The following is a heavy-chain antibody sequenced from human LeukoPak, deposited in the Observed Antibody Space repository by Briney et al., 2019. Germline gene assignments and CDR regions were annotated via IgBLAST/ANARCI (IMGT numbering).Heavy chain of an antibody. V-gene: IGHV3-30*18. CDR2: ISYDGSNK. CDR1: GFTFSSYG. D-gene: IGHD6-13*01. Sequence: GRSLRLSCAASGFTFSSYGMHWVRQAPGKGLEWVGVISYDGSNKYYADSVKGRFTISRDNSKNTLYLQMNSLSADDPGLYYCAKDSSSRRYDFDYWGQGTLVTLPS. CDR3: AKDSSSRRYDFDY. J-gene: IGHJ4*02.